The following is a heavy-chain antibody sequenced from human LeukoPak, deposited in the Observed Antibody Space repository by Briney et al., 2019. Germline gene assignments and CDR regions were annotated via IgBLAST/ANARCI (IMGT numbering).Heavy chain of an antibody. CDR1: DVSISNYF. V-gene: IGHV4-59*08. Sequence: SETLSLTCTAPDVSISNYFWSWIRQPPGKGLEWIAYIYYTGMTNSNPSLKSRVTISMDTSKNQFSLSLRSVTAADTAIYYCARHGRMVIMSKFSTGIDQWGQGTLVTVSS. CDR3: ARHGRMVIMSKFSTGIDQ. CDR2: IYYTGMT. J-gene: IGHJ4*02. D-gene: IGHD2-8*01.